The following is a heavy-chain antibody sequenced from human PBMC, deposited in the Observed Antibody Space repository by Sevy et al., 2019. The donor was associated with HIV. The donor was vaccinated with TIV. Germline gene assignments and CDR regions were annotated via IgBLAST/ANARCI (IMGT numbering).Heavy chain of an antibody. Sequence: GGSLRLSCAASGFTFSSYGMHWVRQAPGKGLEWVAVIWNDRSNKHYADSVKGRFTISRDNSKNTLYLQMNSLRAEDTAVYYCASLPNNYYGRSGYSGNDAFDIWGQGTMVTVSS. V-gene: IGHV3-33*01. J-gene: IGHJ3*02. CDR1: GFTFSSYG. CDR2: IWNDRSNK. CDR3: ASLPNNYYGRSGYSGNDAFDI. D-gene: IGHD3-22*01.